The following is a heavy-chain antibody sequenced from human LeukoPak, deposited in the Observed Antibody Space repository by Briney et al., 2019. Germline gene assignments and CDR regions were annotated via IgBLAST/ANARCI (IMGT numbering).Heavy chain of an antibody. Sequence: GGSLRLSCAASGFSFSSYAMSWVRQAPGKGLEWVSGISGSGGSTYYADSVKGRFTISRDNSKNTLYLQMNSLRAEDTAVYYCARVAYSSSWYWGSEYYYYMDVWGKGTTVTVSS. CDR1: GFSFSSYA. CDR2: ISGSGGST. V-gene: IGHV3-23*01. J-gene: IGHJ6*03. CDR3: ARVAYSSSWYWGSEYYYYMDV. D-gene: IGHD6-13*01.